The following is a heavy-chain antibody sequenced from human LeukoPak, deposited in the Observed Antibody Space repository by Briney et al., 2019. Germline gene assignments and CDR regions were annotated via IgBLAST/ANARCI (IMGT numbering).Heavy chain of an antibody. D-gene: IGHD1-26*01. CDR2: IRYDGSNK. CDR3: AKKGGAAFYNWFDP. Sequence: GGSLRLSCAASGFTFSSFGMHWVRQAPGKGLEWVAYIRYDGSNKKYADSLEGRFTIFRDNSKNALYLQIDSLRPEDTAVYYCAKKGGAAFYNWFDPWGQGTLVTVSS. V-gene: IGHV3-30*02. J-gene: IGHJ5*02. CDR1: GFTFSSFG.